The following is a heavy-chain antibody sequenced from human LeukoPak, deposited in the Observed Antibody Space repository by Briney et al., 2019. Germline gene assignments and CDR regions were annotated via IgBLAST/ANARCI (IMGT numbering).Heavy chain of an antibody. CDR1: GFTFSGYW. Sequence: PGGSLRLSCAASGFTFSGYWMSWVRQAPGKGLEWVATIKQDGSEKYYVDSVKGRFTISRDNAKNSLFLQMNSLRVDDTAVYYCAREGDGSNSGFAYWGQGTLVTVSS. D-gene: IGHD4-23*01. CDR2: IKQDGSEK. J-gene: IGHJ4*02. V-gene: IGHV3-7*01. CDR3: AREGDGSNSGFAY.